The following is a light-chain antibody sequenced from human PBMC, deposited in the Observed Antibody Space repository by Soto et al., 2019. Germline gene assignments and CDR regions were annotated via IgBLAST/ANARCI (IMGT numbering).Light chain of an antibody. Sequence: EIVMTQSPATLSVSPGERGTLSFISSQSVSSNLAWYQQKPGQAPRLLIYGASTRATGIPARFSGSGSGTEFTLTISSLQSEDFAVYYCQQYNNWPSITFGQGTRLEIK. CDR3: QQYNNWPSIT. V-gene: IGKV3-15*01. CDR1: QSVSSN. J-gene: IGKJ5*01. CDR2: GAS.